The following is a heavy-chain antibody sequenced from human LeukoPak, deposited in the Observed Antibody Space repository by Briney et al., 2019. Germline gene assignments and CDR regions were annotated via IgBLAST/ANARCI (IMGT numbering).Heavy chain of an antibody. D-gene: IGHD3-22*01. J-gene: IGHJ4*02. CDR1: GGSISSGGYY. Sequence: PSETLSLTCAVSGGSISSGGYYWSWIRQPPGKGLEWIGYIYYSGSTNYNPSLKSRVTISVDTSKNQFSLKLSSVTAADTAVYYCARVRYDSSGLDYWGQGTLVTVSS. CDR3: ARVRYDSSGLDY. V-gene: IGHV4-61*08. CDR2: IYYSGST.